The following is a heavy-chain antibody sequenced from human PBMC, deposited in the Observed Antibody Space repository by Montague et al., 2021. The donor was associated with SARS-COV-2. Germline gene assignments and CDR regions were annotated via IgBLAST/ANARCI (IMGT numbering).Heavy chain of an antibody. CDR3: APAVPVADDS. V-gene: IGHV3-48*03. CDR2: INGGSRVV. D-gene: IGHD2-2*01. Sequence: SLRLSCAASGFNFGVYEMNWVRRTPGKGLEWVSCINGGSRVVYYAYSVMGRFTISRDNAESSLYLQMNSLRAEDTAVYYCAPAVPVADDSWGQGTLVTVSS. CDR1: GFNFGVYE. J-gene: IGHJ5*02.